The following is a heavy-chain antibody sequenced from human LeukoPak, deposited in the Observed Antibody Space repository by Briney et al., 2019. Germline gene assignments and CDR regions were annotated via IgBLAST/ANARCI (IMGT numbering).Heavy chain of an antibody. CDR1: GYTFTDFY. CDR2: INPNSGGT. J-gene: IGHJ4*02. V-gene: IGHV1-2*02. Sequence: ASVKVSCKASGYTFTDFYIHWVRQAPGQGLEWMGWINPNSGGTNFAQKFQDRVTMTRDTSISTAYMELSRLRSDDTAEYYCARDRGRYSYGSGSWSYWCQGILVTVSS. CDR3: ARDRGRYSYGSGSWSY. D-gene: IGHD3-10*01.